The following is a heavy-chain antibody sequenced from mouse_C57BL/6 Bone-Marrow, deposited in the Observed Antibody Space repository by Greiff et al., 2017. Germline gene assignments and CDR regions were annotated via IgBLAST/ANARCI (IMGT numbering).Heavy chain of an antibody. V-gene: IGHV14-4*01. CDR3: TQPIYYDSAWFAY. CDR1: GFNIKDYY. Sequence: EVQLQQSRAELVRPGASVKLSCTASGFNIKDYYMHWVKQRPEQGLEWIGWIDPENGDTEYASKFQGKATITADTSSNTADLHLSSLTSEDTSVYYCTQPIYYDSAWFAYWGQGTLVTISA. J-gene: IGHJ3*01. CDR2: IDPENGDT. D-gene: IGHD2-4*01.